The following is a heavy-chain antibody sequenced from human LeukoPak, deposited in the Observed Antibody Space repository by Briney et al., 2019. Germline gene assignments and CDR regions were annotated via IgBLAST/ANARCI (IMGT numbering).Heavy chain of an antibody. CDR3: ATPSIAAAGYYYYGMDV. V-gene: IGHV1-46*01. CDR1: GYTFTSYY. CDR2: INPSGGST. J-gene: IGHJ6*02. D-gene: IGHD6-13*01. Sequence: GASVTVSCKASGYTFTSYYMHWVRQAPGQGLEWMGIINPSGGSTSTAQKFQGRVTMTRDTSTSTVYMELSSLRSEDTAVYYCATPSIAAAGYYYYGMDVWGQGTTVTVSS.